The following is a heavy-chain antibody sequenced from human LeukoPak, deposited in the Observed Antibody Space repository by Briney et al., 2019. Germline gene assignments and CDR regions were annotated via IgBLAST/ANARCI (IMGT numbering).Heavy chain of an antibody. CDR3: TTAFYIDGDPGY. CDR1: GHTLIELP. V-gene: IGHV1-24*01. J-gene: IGHJ4*02. D-gene: IGHD4-17*01. CDR2: FDPEDGDT. Sequence: ASVRVSCKVSGHTLIELPIHWVRQAPGKGVEWMGGFDPEDGDTIYTQRFQGRVTMTEDTSIETAYMEMSSLRFDDTAVYYCTTAFYIDGDPGYWGQGTLVTVSS.